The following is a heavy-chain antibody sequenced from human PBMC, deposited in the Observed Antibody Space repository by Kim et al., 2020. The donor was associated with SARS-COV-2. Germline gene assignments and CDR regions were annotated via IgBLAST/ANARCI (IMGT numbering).Heavy chain of an antibody. CDR3: ARERGSGWINAFDI. CDR2: IYYSGST. Sequence: SETLSLTCTVSGGSISSSSYYWGWIRQPPGKGLEWIGSIYYSGSTYYNPSLKSRVTISVDTSKNQFSLKLSSVTAADTAVYYCARERGSGWINAFDIWGQGTMVTVSS. CDR1: GGSISSSSYY. J-gene: IGHJ3*02. V-gene: IGHV4-39*07. D-gene: IGHD6-19*01.